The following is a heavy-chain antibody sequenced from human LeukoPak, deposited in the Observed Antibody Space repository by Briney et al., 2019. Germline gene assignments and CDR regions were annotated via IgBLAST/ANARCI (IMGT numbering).Heavy chain of an antibody. V-gene: IGHV4-34*01. J-gene: IGHJ5*02. CDR2: INHSGST. CDR3: ARHIRITIFGVVTKTEGFDP. Sequence: SETLSLTCAVYGGSFSGYYWSWIRQPPGKGLEWIGEINHSGSTNYNPSLKSRVTISVDTSENQFSLKLSSVTAADTAVYYCARHIRITIFGVVTKTEGFDPWGQGTLVTVSS. D-gene: IGHD3-3*01. CDR1: GGSFSGYY.